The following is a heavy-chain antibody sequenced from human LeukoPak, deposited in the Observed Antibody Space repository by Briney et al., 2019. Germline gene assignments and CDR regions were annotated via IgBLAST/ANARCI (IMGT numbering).Heavy chain of an antibody. CDR2: INWNGGGT. Sequence: GGSLRLSCAATGFTFKDYGVHWVRQPPGKGLEWVSSINWNGGGTDYADSVKGRFTISRDNAKNSLYLQLSSLRPEDTALYYCAKHMRATNTYSFFGLDVWGQGTTVTVSS. CDR1: GFTFKDYG. V-gene: IGHV3-9*01. CDR3: AKHMRATNTYSFFGLDV. D-gene: IGHD1-26*01. J-gene: IGHJ6*02.